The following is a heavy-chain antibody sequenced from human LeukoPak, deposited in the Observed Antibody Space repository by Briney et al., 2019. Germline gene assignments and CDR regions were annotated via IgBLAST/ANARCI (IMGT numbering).Heavy chain of an antibody. D-gene: IGHD6-19*01. J-gene: IGHJ4*02. V-gene: IGHV1-8*01. CDR2: MNPNSGNT. Sequence: ASVKVSCKASGYTFTSYDINWVRQATGQGLEWMGWMNPNSGNTGYAQKFQGRVTMTRNTSISTAYMELNSLRAEDTAVYYCARDPSAVAIYYFDYWGQGTLVTVSS. CDR3: ARDPSAVAIYYFDY. CDR1: GYTFTSYD.